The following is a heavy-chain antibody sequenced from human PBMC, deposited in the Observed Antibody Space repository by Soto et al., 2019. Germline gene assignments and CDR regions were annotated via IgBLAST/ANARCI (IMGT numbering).Heavy chain of an antibody. J-gene: IGHJ4*02. D-gene: IGHD5-12*01. CDR1: GFTFSSYG. V-gene: IGHV3-30*18. CDR3: AKEGEMATIGFDY. Sequence: QVQLVESGGGVVQPGRSLRLSCAASGFTFSSYGMHWVRQAPGKGLEWVAVISYDGSNKYYADSVKGRFTISRDNSKNTLYLQMNSLRAEDTAVYYCAKEGEMATIGFDYWGQGTLVTVSS. CDR2: ISYDGSNK.